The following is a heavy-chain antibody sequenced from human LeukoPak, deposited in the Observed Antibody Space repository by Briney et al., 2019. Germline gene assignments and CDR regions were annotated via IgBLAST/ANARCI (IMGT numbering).Heavy chain of an antibody. Sequence: GPLRLSCAASGFTFSSYAMSWVRQAPGKGLEWVSAISGSGGSTYDADSVKGRFTISRDNSKNTLYLQMNSLRAEDTAVYYCAKGSCSSPSCYRFDYWGQGTLVTVSS. J-gene: IGHJ4*02. V-gene: IGHV3-23*01. CDR1: GFTFSSYA. CDR2: ISGSGGST. D-gene: IGHD2-2*01. CDR3: AKGSCSSPSCYRFDY.